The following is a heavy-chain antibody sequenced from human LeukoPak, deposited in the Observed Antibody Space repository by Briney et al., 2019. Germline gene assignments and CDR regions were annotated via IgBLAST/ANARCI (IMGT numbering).Heavy chain of an antibody. J-gene: IGHJ4*02. CDR2: ISDSGGST. CDR3: ARVNELPVDY. CDR1: GFTFSSYA. D-gene: IGHD1-26*01. Sequence: GGSLRLSCAASGFTFSSYAMSWVRQAPGKGLEWVSAISDSGGSTYFADSVKGRFTISRDNAKNSLCLQMNSLRAEDTAVYYCARVNELPVDYWGQGTLVTVSS. V-gene: IGHV3-23*01.